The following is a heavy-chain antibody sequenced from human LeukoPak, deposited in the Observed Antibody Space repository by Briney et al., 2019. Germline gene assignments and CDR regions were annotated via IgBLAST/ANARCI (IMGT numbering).Heavy chain of an antibody. Sequence: PGRSLRLSCAASGFTFSSYWMHWVRQAPGKGLVWVSRINSAGTGTRYADSVKGRFTISRDNAKNTLYLQMNSLRAEDTAVYYCASSMGQWLLYWGQGTLVTVPS. CDR1: GFTFSSYW. V-gene: IGHV3-74*01. CDR3: ASSMGQWLLY. J-gene: IGHJ4*02. CDR2: INSAGTGT. D-gene: IGHD6-19*01.